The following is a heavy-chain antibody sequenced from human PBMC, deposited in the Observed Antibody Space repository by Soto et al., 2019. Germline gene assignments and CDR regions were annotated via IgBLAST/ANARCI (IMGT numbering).Heavy chain of an antibody. J-gene: IGHJ4*02. D-gene: IGHD4-17*01. CDR3: AAGDYGNYDY. CDR1: SGSVSSGGYY. V-gene: IGHV4-31*03. CDR2: IYTTGTT. Sequence: PSETLSLTCTVSSGSVSSGGYYWNWIRQHSGKGLEWIGCIYTTGTTYYSPSLKSRVIISMDTSKNHFSLKLSSVTAADTAVYYCAAGDYGNYDYWGQGTLVTVSS.